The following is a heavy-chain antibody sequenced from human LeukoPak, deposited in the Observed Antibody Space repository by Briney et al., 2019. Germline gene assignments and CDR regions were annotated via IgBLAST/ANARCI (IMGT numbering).Heavy chain of an antibody. D-gene: IGHD2-15*01. J-gene: IGHJ5*02. CDR3: ARDRVAATTTTIFGSGFDP. CDR1: GGTFSSYA. Sequence: ASVKVSCKASGGTFSSYAISWVRQAPGQGLEWIGGIIPIFGTANYAQKFQGRVTITADESTSTAYMELSSLRSEDTAVYYCARDRVAATTTTIFGSGFDPWGQGTLVTVSS. CDR2: IIPIFGTA. V-gene: IGHV1-69*13.